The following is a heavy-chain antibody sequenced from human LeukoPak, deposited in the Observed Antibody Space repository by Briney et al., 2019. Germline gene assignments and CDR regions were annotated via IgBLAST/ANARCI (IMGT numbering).Heavy chain of an antibody. CDR2: INHSGST. Sequence: SETLSLTCAVYGGSFSGYYWSWIRQPPGKGLEWIGEINHSGSTNYNPSLKSRVTISVDTSKNQSSLKLSSVTAADTAVYYCARRFRYGLRLIDCWGQGTLVTVSS. D-gene: IGHD2-15*01. CDR3: ARRFRYGLRLIDC. V-gene: IGHV4-34*01. CDR1: GGSFSGYY. J-gene: IGHJ4*02.